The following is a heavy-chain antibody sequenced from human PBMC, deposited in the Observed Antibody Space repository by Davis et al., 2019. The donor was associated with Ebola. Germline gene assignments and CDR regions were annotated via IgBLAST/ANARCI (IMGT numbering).Heavy chain of an antibody. Sequence: SLKISCAASGFTFDDYAMHWVRHAPGKGLEWVSGISWNSGSIGYADSVKGRFTISRDNAKNSLYLQMNSLRAEDTALYYCAKTGSDDYGGKSAFYWYLDLWGRGTLVTVAS. D-gene: IGHD4-23*01. V-gene: IGHV3-9*01. CDR2: ISWNSGSI. J-gene: IGHJ2*01. CDR1: GFTFDDYA. CDR3: AKTGSDDYGGKSAFYWYLDL.